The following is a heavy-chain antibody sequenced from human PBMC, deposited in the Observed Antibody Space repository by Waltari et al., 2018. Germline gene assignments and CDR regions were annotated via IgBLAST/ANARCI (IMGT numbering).Heavy chain of an antibody. CDR3: AKDAFGNTYMDH. V-gene: IGHV3-30*18. Sequence: QLQLVESGVGVVQSGKSLRLSCAASGYSLSLYGLPWVRQAPGRGLEWVALLWFEGGDEYYADSVRGRFTISRDNSKNILYLHMDSLRVDETAVYYCAKDAFGNTYMDHWGQGTLVTVSS. CDR2: LWFEGGDE. J-gene: IGHJ4*02. D-gene: IGHD3-16*01. CDR1: GYSLSLYG.